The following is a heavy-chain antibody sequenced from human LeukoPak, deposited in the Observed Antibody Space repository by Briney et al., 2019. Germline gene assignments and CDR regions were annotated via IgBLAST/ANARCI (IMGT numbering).Heavy chain of an antibody. CDR3: AKGGFGRPFDY. D-gene: IGHD3-10*01. CDR2: ISGSGGST. J-gene: IGHJ4*02. CDR1: EFTSELTFSSYV. V-gene: IGHV3-23*01. Sequence: GGSLRLSCAASEFTSELTFSSYVMSWVRQAPGKGLEWVSVISGSGGSTYYVDSVQGRFTISRDNPKNTLFLQMDSLRAEDTAVYYCAKGGFGRPFDYWGQGTLVTVSS.